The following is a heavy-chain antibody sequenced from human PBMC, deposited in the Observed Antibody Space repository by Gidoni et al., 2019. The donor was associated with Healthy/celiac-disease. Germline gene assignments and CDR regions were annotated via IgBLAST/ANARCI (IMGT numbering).Heavy chain of an antibody. Sequence: EVQLLESGGGLVQPGGSLRLSCAASGFTFSSYAMSWVRQAPGKGLEWVSAISGSGGSTYYADSVKGRFTISRDNSKNTLYLQMNSLRAEDTAVYYCAKDLPLHYYGDYLGLFDYWGQGTLVTVSS. D-gene: IGHD4-17*01. CDR3: AKDLPLHYYGDYLGLFDY. V-gene: IGHV3-23*01. J-gene: IGHJ4*02. CDR1: GFTFSSYA. CDR2: ISGSGGST.